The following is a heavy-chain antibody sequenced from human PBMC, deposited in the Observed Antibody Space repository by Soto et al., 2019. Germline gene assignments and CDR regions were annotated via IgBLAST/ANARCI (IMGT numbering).Heavy chain of an antibody. D-gene: IGHD6-19*01. Sequence: EVQLLESGGGLVQPGGSLRLSCAASGFTFSSYAMNWVRQAPGKGLEWVSAMSGGGDTTYYADSVKGRFTISRDNSKNTLYLQMNSLRAEDTAVYSCARERHNRGWYDFGDWGQGTLVTVSS. V-gene: IGHV3-23*01. CDR1: GFTFSSYA. CDR2: MSGGGDTT. J-gene: IGHJ4*02. CDR3: ARERHNRGWYDFGD.